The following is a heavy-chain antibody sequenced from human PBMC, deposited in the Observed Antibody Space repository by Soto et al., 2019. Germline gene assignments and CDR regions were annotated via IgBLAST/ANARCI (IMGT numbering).Heavy chain of an antibody. D-gene: IGHD4-4*01. CDR1: GFTFSSYS. CDR3: AREDYSNFDY. V-gene: IGHV3-21*01. CDR2: ISSSSSYI. Sequence: LRLSCAASGFTFSSYSMNWVRQAPGKGLEWVSSISSSSSYIYSADSVKGRFTISRDNAKNSLYLQMNSLRAEDTAVYYCAREDYSNFDYWGQGTLVTVSS. J-gene: IGHJ4*02.